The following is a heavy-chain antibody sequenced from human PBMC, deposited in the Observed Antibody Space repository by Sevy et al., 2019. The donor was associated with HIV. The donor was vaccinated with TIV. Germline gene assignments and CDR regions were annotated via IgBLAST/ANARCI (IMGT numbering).Heavy chain of an antibody. V-gene: IGHV3-33*01. CDR1: GFTFSDYG. D-gene: IGHD3-10*02. CDR3: ARDVRGEGIRPGDLDY. J-gene: IGHJ4*02. Sequence: GGSLRLSCAASGFTFSDYGMQWVRQAPGKGLEWVAVIWNDGSNKYYADSVKGRFTTSRDNSSNTLYLQRNSLRAEDTAVYYSARDVRGEGIRPGDLDYWGQGTLVTVSS. CDR2: IWNDGSNK.